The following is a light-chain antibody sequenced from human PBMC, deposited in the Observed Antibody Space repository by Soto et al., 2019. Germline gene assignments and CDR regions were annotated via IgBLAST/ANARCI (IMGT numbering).Light chain of an antibody. CDR3: QQSHDTPT. J-gene: IGKJ4*01. CDR2: RTS. Sequence: DIQMTQSPSFLSAFVGDRVTITCRASQTINIDLNWYQQKPGKVPKLLISRTSSLQSGVPSRFVGSGFGTHFTLTISSLQLEDFATYYCQQSHDTPTFGGGTKVEI. V-gene: IGKV1-39*01. CDR1: QTINID.